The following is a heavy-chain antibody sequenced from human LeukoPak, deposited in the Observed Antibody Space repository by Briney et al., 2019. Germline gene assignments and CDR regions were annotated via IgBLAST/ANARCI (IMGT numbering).Heavy chain of an antibody. CDR1: GGSIGTYY. CDR3: ARAGYGDSDFDY. J-gene: IGHJ4*02. Sequence: SETLSLTCTVSGGSIGTYYWSWIRQPAGKGLEWIGSIYHSGNTYYNPSLKSRVTISVDTFKNQFSLKLNSVTAADTAVYYCARAGYGDSDFDYWGQGTLVTVSS. D-gene: IGHD4-17*01. V-gene: IGHV4-4*07. CDR2: IYHSGNT.